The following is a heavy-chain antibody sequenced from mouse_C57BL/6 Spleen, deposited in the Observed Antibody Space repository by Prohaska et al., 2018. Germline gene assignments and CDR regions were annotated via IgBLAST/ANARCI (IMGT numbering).Heavy chain of an antibody. Sequence: QVQLQQPGAELVKPGASVKLSCKASGYTFTSYWMQWVKQRPGQGLEWIGEIDPSDSYTNYKQKFKGKATLTVDTSSSTAYMQRSSLTSEDSAVYYCASGGSDSNPHYWGQGTTLTVSS. CDR2: IDPSDSYT. V-gene: IGHV1-50*01. J-gene: IGHJ2*01. D-gene: IGHD2-5*01. CDR3: ASGGSDSNPHY. CDR1: GYTFTSYW.